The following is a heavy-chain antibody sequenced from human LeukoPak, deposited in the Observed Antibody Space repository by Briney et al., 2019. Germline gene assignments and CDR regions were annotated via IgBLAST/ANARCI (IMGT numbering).Heavy chain of an antibody. J-gene: IGHJ4*02. CDR1: GFTFSGYW. CDR2: ISGSGGNT. V-gene: IGHV3-23*01. D-gene: IGHD3-9*01. Sequence: PGGSLRLSCAASGFTFSGYWMSWVRQAPGKGLEWVSGISGSGGNTYYADSVKGRFTISRDNSKNTLYLQMSSLRAEDTAVYYCAKEAVDYDILTGYYTTGYFDYWGQGTLVTVSS. CDR3: AKEAVDYDILTGYYTTGYFDY.